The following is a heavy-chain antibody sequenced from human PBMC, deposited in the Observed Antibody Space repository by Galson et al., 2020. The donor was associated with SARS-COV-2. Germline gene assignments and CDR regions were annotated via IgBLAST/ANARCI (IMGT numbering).Heavy chain of an antibody. CDR1: GFSFSTYA. Sequence: GESLKISCAASGFSFSTYAMHWVRQAPGEGLEWVAVIWSDGIHKYYGDSVKGRFTISRDNSKNTVNLEMNSLRAEDTAVYYCTTSIIVAGTLDYWGRGTLVSVSS. D-gene: IGHD5-12*01. CDR2: IWSDGIHK. J-gene: IGHJ4*02. CDR3: TTSIIVAGTLDY. V-gene: IGHV3-33*03.